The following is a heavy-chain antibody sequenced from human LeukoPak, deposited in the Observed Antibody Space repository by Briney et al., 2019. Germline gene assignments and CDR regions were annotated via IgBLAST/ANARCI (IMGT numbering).Heavy chain of an antibody. CDR1: GGTFSSHA. CDR2: IILIFDSS. CDR3: ARDDTYYYDSSGYELDY. Sequence: ASVKVSCKASGGTFSSHASIWVRQAPGQGLDWMGGIILIFDSSNYAQKFQGRVTITADESTSTAYMELSSLRSEDTAVYYCARDDTYYYDSSGYELDYWGQGTLVTVSS. J-gene: IGHJ4*02. D-gene: IGHD3-22*01. V-gene: IGHV1-69*13.